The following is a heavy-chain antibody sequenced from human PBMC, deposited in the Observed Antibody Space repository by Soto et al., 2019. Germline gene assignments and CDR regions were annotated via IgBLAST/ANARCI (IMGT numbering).Heavy chain of an antibody. V-gene: IGHV1-69*01. CDR1: RDTFNKYA. D-gene: IGHD3-16*01. J-gene: IGHJ6*02. CDR2: IIPIFSSR. CDR3: ARGETYLGV. Sequence: QVQLVQAGAEVKKPGSSVTVSCKTSRDTFNKYAFNWVRQAPGQGLEWMGWIIPIFSSRNYAEKFQGRVTITADDSTSTAYLELRSLRFEDTAVYYCARGETYLGVWGQGNTVTVSS.